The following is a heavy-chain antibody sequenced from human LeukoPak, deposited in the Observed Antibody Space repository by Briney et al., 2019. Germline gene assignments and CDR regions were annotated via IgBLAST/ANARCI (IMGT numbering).Heavy chain of an antibody. CDR2: IIPIFGTA. Sequence: ASVTVSYTASGGTFTNYAISWVRQAPGQGRKWMGGIIPIFGTANYTQKFQGRVTITTEESSRTDYMELSRQRYEDTAGYIIARDGGGWFDPWGQGTLVTVSS. CDR1: GGTFTNYA. CDR3: ARDGGGWFDP. D-gene: IGHD3-16*01. V-gene: IGHV1-69*05. J-gene: IGHJ5*02.